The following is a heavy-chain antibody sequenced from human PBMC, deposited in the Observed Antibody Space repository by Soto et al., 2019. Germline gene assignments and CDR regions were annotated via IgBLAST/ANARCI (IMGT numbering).Heavy chain of an antibody. CDR1: GYSFTSYW. J-gene: IGHJ3*02. D-gene: IGHD6-6*01. CDR3: ARRRYSSSSGADAFDI. CDR2: IYPCDSDT. V-gene: IGHV5-51*01. Sequence: PGESLKISCKGSGYSFTSYWIGWVRQMPGKGLEWMGIIYPCDSDTRYSPSFQGQVTISADKSISTAYLQWSSLKASDTAMYYCARRRYSSSSGADAFDIWGQGTMVTVSS.